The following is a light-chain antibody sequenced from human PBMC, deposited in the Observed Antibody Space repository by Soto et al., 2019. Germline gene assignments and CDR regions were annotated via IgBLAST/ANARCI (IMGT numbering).Light chain of an antibody. CDR2: DAS. CDR1: QSLNND. J-gene: IGKJ5*01. V-gene: IGKV1-5*01. Sequence: DIEITQSPSTLSASVGDRVTITCRASQSLNNDLAWYQQRTGKAPNLLIYDASTLERGVPSRFSGTGSGTEFTLTISSLQPDDFSTDYCQQYHRSSVTFGQGTRLEIK. CDR3: QQYHRSSVT.